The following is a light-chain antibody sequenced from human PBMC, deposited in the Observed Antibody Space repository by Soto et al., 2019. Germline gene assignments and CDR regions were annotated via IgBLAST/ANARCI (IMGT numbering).Light chain of an antibody. J-gene: IGKJ4*01. CDR2: DAS. CDR1: QSVSNY. V-gene: IGKV3-11*01. CDR3: QQRSSWPLLT. Sequence: EIVLTQSPATLSLSPGERATLSCRASQSVSNYLAWFQQKPGQAPRLLIYDASNRATGIPARFSGSGSGTDCTLTISSLEPEDFAVYYCQQRSSWPLLTCGGGTNVEI.